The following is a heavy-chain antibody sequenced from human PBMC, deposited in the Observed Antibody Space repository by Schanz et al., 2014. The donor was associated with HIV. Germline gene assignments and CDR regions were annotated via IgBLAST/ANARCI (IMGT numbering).Heavy chain of an antibody. Sequence: EVQVVESGGGLVQAGGSLRLSCVASGFTLSSYSMNWVRQAPGKGLECVSYMSYSSSAMYYADSVKGRFTISRDKAKNSLYLQMNSLRAEDTAIYYCAKTSITRGMDVWGQGTTVTVSS. CDR2: MSYSSSAM. V-gene: IGHV3-48*01. D-gene: IGHD1-20*01. J-gene: IGHJ6*02. CDR1: GFTLSSYS. CDR3: AKTSITRGMDV.